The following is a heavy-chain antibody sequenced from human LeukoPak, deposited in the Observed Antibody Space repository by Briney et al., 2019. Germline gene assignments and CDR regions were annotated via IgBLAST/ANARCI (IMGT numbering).Heavy chain of an antibody. Sequence: GGSLRLSCAASGFTVSSNYVSWVRQAPGKGLEWVSVIYSGGRTYYAGSVKGRFTISRDNSKNTLYLQMNSLRTEDTAVYYCARVLSGRGSLYSYYYYMDVWGKGTTVTISS. CDR1: GFTVSSNY. CDR3: ARVLSGRGSLYSYYYYMDV. D-gene: IGHD3-10*01. V-gene: IGHV3-53*01. CDR2: IYSGGRT. J-gene: IGHJ6*03.